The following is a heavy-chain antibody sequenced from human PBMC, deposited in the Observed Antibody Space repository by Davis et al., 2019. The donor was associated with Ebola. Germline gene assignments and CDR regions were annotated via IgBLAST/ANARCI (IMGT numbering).Heavy chain of an antibody. V-gene: IGHV3-9*01. CDR1: GFIFDDYA. CDR3: AREWLALDY. CDR2: INWDSSSR. J-gene: IGHJ4*02. D-gene: IGHD6-19*01. Sequence: GGSLRLSCAASGFIFDDYAIHWVRQAPGKGLEWVSGINWDSSSRVYVDSVKGRFTISRGNAKNSLYLQMNSLRAEDTAVYYCAREWLALDYWGQGTLVTVSS.